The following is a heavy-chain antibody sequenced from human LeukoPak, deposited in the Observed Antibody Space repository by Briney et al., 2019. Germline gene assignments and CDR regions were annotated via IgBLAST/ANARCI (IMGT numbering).Heavy chain of an antibody. J-gene: IGHJ4*02. CDR1: GGSISSYY. D-gene: IGHD3-16*01. V-gene: IGHV4-59*01. CDR2: IYYSGST. CDR3: AREVFGGGWDYFDT. Sequence: SETLSLTCTVSGGSISSYYWSWIRQPPGKGLEWIGYIYYSGSTNYNPSLKSRVTISVDTSKNQFSLKLSSVTAADTTVYYCAREVFGGGWDYFDTWGQGTLVAVSS.